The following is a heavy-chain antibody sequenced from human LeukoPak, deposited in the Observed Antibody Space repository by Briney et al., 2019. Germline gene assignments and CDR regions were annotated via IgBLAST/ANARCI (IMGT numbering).Heavy chain of an antibody. J-gene: IGHJ6*02. CDR3: ARLRYCSSTSCYVSPGWFGRYYYYGMDV. D-gene: IGHD2-2*01. V-gene: IGHV4-31*03. CDR2: IYYSGST. Sequence: SETLSLTCTVSGGSISSGGYYWSWIRQHPGKGLEWIGYIYYSGSTYYNPSLKSRVTISVDTSKNQFSLKLSSVTAADTAVYYCARLRYCSSTSCYVSPGWFGRYYYYGMDVWGQGTTVTVSS. CDR1: GGSISSGGYY.